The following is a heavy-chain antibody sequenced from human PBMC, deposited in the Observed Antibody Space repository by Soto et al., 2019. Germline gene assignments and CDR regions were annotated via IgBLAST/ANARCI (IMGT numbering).Heavy chain of an antibody. CDR2: INAGNGNT. V-gene: IGHV1-3*01. CDR1: GYTFTGYA. J-gene: IGHJ4*02. CDR3: ARAVAVAADFDY. D-gene: IGHD6-19*01. Sequence: GASVKVSCKASGYTFTGYAMHWVRQAPGQRLEWMGWINAGNGNTKYSQKYQGRVTITRDTSASTAYMELSSLRSEDTDVYYCARAVAVAADFDYWGQGTLVTVSS.